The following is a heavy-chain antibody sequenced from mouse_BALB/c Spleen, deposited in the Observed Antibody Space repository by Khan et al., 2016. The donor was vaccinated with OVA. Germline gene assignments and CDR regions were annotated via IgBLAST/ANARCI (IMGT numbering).Heavy chain of an antibody. D-gene: IGHD2-10*01. CDR3: ARAYYGNYREAMDY. V-gene: IGHV2-6-7*01. CDR2: IWGDGST. J-gene: IGHJ4*01. CDR1: GFSLTGYG. Sequence: QVQLKESGPGLVAPSQSLSITCTASGFSLTGYGVNWVRQPPGKGLEWLGMIWGDGSTDYYSALKSRLSNNKDNSKDQVFLKMNSLQTDDTARYYGARAYYGNYREAMDYWGQGTSVTVSS.